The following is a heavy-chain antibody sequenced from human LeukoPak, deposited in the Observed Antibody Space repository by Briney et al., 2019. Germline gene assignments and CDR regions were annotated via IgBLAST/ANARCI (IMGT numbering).Heavy chain of an antibody. Sequence: SETLSLTCTVSGGSISSSSYYWGWIRQPPGKGLEWIGSIYYSGSTYYNPSLKSRVTISVDTSKNQFSLKLSSVTAADTAVYYCARTLTGTTRFDAFDIWGQGTMVTVSS. CDR1: GGSISSSSYY. CDR2: IYYSGST. D-gene: IGHD1-20*01. J-gene: IGHJ3*02. V-gene: IGHV4-39*01. CDR3: ARTLTGTTRFDAFDI.